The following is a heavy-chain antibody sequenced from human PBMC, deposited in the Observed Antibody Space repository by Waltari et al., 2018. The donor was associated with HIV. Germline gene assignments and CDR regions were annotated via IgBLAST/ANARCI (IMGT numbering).Heavy chain of an antibody. V-gene: IGHV4-39*01. CDR2: VYYSGSS. J-gene: IGHJ4*02. CDR1: GDSINSRTYY. D-gene: IGHD3-9*01. CDR3: ARQYAWFDILTGSPPTYFFDS. Sequence: KLQQSGPRLVNPSETLTLTCSVSGDSINSRTYYWGWIRQSPGKGLDYLGSVYYSGSSYPNPSLNSRLTLSAETSKNQLFLRLISVTATDTGFYYCARQYAWFDILTGSPPTYFFDSWGPGTLVTVSS.